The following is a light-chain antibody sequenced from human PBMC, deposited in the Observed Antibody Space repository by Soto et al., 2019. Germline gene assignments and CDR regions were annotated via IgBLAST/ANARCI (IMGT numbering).Light chain of an antibody. J-gene: IGKJ3*01. Sequence: EIVLTQSPATLSLSPGERATLSCRASQSVSSYSAWYQQKPGQAPRLLIYDASNRATGIPARFSGSGSGTDFTLTSSSLEPEDFAVYYRQERSNWFTGGPGTKVDIK. V-gene: IGKV3-11*01. CDR3: QERSNWFT. CDR1: QSVSSY. CDR2: DAS.